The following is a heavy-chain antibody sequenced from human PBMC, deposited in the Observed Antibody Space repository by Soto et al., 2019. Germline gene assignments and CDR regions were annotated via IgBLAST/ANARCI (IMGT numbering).Heavy chain of an antibody. CDR3: ARRLTGGGWGYYLDS. CDR1: GGTFSSYA. V-gene: IGHV1-69*12. CDR2: IIPIFGTA. J-gene: IGHJ4*02. Sequence: QVQLVQSGAEVKKPGSSVKVSCKASGGTFSSYAIDWVRQAPGQGLEWMGGIIPIFGTADYAQKFQGRVTITADESTSTAYMELSSLRAEDTAVYCCARRLTGGGWGYYLDSWGPGALVTVSS. D-gene: IGHD3-16*01.